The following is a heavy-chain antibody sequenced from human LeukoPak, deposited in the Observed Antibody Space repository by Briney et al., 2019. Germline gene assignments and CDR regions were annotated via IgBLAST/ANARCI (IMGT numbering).Heavy chain of an antibody. Sequence: GGSLRLSCAASGFTVSSNYMSWVRQAPGKGLEWVSVIYSGGSTYYADSVKGRFTISRDNAKNSLYLQMNSLRAEDTAVYYCAALSIGIAVARIDYWGQGTLVTVSS. V-gene: IGHV3-66*01. CDR3: AALSIGIAVARIDY. CDR2: IYSGGST. D-gene: IGHD6-19*01. CDR1: GFTVSSNY. J-gene: IGHJ4*02.